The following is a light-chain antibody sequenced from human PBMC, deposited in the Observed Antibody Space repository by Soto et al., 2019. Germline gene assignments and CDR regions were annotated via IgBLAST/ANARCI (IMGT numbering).Light chain of an antibody. CDR2: DAS. Sequence: EIVLTQSPATLSLSPGERATLSCRASQSISSYLAWYQQKPGQAPRLLIYDASNRVTGIPARFSGSGSGTDFTLAISSLEPEDFAVYYCQQRNFWPLTFGGGTKVEIK. J-gene: IGKJ4*01. CDR3: QQRNFWPLT. V-gene: IGKV3-11*01. CDR1: QSISSY.